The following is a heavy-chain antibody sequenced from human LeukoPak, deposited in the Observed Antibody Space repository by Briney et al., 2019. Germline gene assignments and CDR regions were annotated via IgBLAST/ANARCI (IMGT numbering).Heavy chain of an antibody. D-gene: IGHD1-14*01. CDR3: ARLGRYYYYYGMDV. Sequence: GGSLRLSCVASGFTLSSYAMSWVRQAPGKGLEWVSAISGSGGSTYYADSVKGRFTISRDNSKNTLYLQMDSLRAEDTAVYYCARLGRYYYYYGMDVWGQGTTVTVSS. J-gene: IGHJ6*02. CDR2: ISGSGGST. CDR1: GFTLSSYA. V-gene: IGHV3-23*01.